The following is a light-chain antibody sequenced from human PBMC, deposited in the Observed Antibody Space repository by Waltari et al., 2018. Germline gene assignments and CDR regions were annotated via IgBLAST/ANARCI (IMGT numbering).Light chain of an antibody. CDR1: QSLSYSSNNKNY. J-gene: IGKJ2*01. Sequence: DIVMTQSPDSLAVSLGERATINCKSIQSLSYSSNNKNYLAWYQQKPGQPPKVLMYWASTRESGVPDRFSGSGSGTDFTLTISSLQAEDVAVYYCQQYYSTSSTFGQGTKLEIK. V-gene: IGKV4-1*01. CDR2: WAS. CDR3: QQYYSTSST.